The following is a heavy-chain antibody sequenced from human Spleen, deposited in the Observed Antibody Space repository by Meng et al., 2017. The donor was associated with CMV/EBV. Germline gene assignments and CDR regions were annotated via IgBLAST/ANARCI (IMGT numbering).Heavy chain of an antibody. D-gene: IGHD4-23*01. Sequence: GESLKISCAASGFIFSSYWMTWVRQAPGKGLEWVANIKEDGSEKYYVDSVKGRFTISRDNAKNSVYLQMNGLRAEDTAVYYCARGGGEYWGQGTLVTVSS. J-gene: IGHJ4*02. CDR3: ARGGGEY. CDR2: IKEDGSEK. CDR1: GFIFSSYW. V-gene: IGHV3-7*01.